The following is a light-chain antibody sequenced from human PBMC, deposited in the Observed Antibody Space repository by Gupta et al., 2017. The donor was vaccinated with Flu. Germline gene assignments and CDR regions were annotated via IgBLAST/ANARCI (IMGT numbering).Light chain of an antibody. CDR3: SSYTSSGTRLLV. CDR2: EVS. CDR1: SGVGAYDH. Sequence: SGVGAYDHVPYYHQQKGDAAKRMINEVSNRPHAVSTRFSGSSSGNTAALPTSGLAAADDDDYYCSSYTSSGTRLLVFGGGTKLTVL. V-gene: IGLV2-14*01. J-gene: IGLJ2*01.